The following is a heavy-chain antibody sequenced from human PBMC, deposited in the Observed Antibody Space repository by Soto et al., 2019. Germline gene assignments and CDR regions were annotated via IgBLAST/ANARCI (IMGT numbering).Heavy chain of an antibody. CDR2: MSYSGDLT. D-gene: IGHD6-19*01. Sequence: EVQLSESGGGLVHPGGSLRLSCAASGFTFSTLAMGWVRQAPGKGLEWVSVMSYSGDLTYYADSVKGRFTISRDNSKNTLYLQMDSLRADDTAVYYCAKDXTRTXGWYYFDYWGQGTLVTVSS. V-gene: IGHV3-23*01. CDR3: AKDXTRTXGWYYFDY. J-gene: IGHJ4*02. CDR1: GFTFSTLA.